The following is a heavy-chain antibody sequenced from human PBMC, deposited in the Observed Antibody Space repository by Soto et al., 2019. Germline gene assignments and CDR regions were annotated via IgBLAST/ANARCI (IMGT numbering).Heavy chain of an antibody. V-gene: IGHV3-23*01. D-gene: IGHD6-13*01. CDR3: AKGKRRSSWHDLIDY. Sequence: PGGSLRLSCAASGFTFSSYAMSWVRQAPGKGLEWVSAISGSGGSTYYADSVKGRFTISRDNSKNTLYLQMNSLRAEDTAVYYCAKGKRRSSWHDLIDYWGQGTLVTVSS. CDR2: ISGSGGST. J-gene: IGHJ4*02. CDR1: GFTFSSYA.